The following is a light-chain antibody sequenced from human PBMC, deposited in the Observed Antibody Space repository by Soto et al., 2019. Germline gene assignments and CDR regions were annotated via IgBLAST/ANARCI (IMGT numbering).Light chain of an antibody. CDR1: KSVSIW. V-gene: IGKV1-5*01. Sequence: IPKSQSPSTLSASVGDPFTITCRSSKSVSIWLAWYQKKPGKDPQVLILDASTLQRGVPSRFSGSGSWTEFTLTISSLQPEDFATYYCQQYNGYSTWTFGQGTKVDIK. CDR3: QQYNGYSTWT. J-gene: IGKJ1*01. CDR2: DAS.